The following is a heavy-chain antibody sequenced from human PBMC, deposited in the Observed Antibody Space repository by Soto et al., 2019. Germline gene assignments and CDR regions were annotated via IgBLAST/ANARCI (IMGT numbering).Heavy chain of an antibody. V-gene: IGHV3-23*01. CDR1: GFTFSSYA. CDR2: ISGSGGST. D-gene: IGHD5-12*01. Sequence: EVQLLESGGGLVQPGGSLRLSCAASGFTFSSYAMSWVRQAPGKGLEWVSAISGSGGSTYYADSVKGRFTISRDNPKNTRSRQMNRLRAEHTAVYYCSKDRGGGDGYNWDYWGQGTLVTVSS. CDR3: SKDRGGGDGYNWDY. J-gene: IGHJ4*02.